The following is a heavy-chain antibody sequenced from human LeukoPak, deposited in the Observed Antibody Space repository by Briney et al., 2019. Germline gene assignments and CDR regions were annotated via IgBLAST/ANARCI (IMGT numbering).Heavy chain of an antibody. D-gene: IGHD2-21*01. CDR1: GYTFSSHC. CDR3: AKVSVCYGWCLDY. V-gene: IGHV3-23*01. Sequence: GRCLRLSWAAAGYTFSSHCLTWVRQAPEKWLEWDSTMNGAGDNPYYAETVKGRFTISRDNSKNTLYLQMHSLRAEDTAIYYCAKVSVCYGWCLDYWGQGALVTVS. CDR2: MNGAGDNP. J-gene: IGHJ4*02.